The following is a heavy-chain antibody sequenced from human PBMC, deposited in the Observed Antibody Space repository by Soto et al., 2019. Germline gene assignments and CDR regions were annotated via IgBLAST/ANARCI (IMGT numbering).Heavy chain of an antibody. V-gene: IGHV4-31*03. Sequence: QVQLQESGPGLVKPSQTLSLTCTVSGGSISSGGYYWSWIRQHPGKGLEWIGYIYYSGRTYYNPSLKRRVTISVDTSKNQFSLKLSSVTAADTAVYYCAREAAMVRGVIPGYNWFDPWGQGTLVTVSS. CDR2: IYYSGRT. D-gene: IGHD3-10*01. CDR1: GGSISSGGYY. J-gene: IGHJ5*02. CDR3: AREAAMVRGVIPGYNWFDP.